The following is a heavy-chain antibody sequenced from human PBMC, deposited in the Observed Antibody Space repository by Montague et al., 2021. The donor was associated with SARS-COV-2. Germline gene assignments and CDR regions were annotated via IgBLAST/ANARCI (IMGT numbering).Heavy chain of an antibody. CDR1: GFTFSNYA. CDR3: AKGREWVTVNVDPPYYSYGMDV. Sequence: SLRLSCAASGFTFSNYAMTWVRQAPGKGPEWVSALSGSGGKTYYADSVKGRFTISRDNSKNTLHLQMKSLRADDTAIYYCAKGREWVTVNVDPPYYSYGMDVWGQGTTVTVSS. J-gene: IGHJ6*02. D-gene: IGHD4-17*01. CDR2: LSGSGGKT. V-gene: IGHV3-23*01.